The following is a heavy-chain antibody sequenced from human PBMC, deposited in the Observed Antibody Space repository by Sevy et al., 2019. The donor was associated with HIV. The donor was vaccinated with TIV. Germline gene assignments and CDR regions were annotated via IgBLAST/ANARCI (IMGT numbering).Heavy chain of an antibody. CDR2: MNPNSGNT. D-gene: IGHD3-10*01. CDR3: ARSPITYYYGSGSYKGTDY. V-gene: IGHV1-8*01. CDR1: GYTFTSYD. J-gene: IGHJ4*02. Sequence: ASVKVSCKASGYTFTSYDINWVRQATGQGLEWMGWMNPNSGNTGYAQKFQGRVTMTRNTSISTAYMELGSLRSEDTAVYYCARSPITYYYGSGSYKGTDYWGQGTLVTVSS.